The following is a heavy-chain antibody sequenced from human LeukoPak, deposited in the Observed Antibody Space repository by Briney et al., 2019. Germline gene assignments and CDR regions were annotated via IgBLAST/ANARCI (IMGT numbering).Heavy chain of an antibody. J-gene: IGHJ6*04. D-gene: IGHD3-10*02. V-gene: IGHV3-23*01. CDR1: GFTFRDYY. CDR2: ISGSGGST. Sequence: GGSLRLSCAASGFTFRDYYMNWIRQAPGKGLEWVSAISGSGGSTYYADSVKGRFTISRDNAKNSLYLQMNSLRAEDTAVYYWAELGITMIGGVWGKGTTVTISS. CDR3: AELGITMIGGV.